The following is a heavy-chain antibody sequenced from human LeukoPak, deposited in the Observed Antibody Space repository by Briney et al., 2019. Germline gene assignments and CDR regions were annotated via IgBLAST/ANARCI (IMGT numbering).Heavy chain of an antibody. V-gene: IGHV3-30*18. D-gene: IGHD4-17*01. J-gene: IGHJ4*02. CDR3: AKGKTYGIKFDY. CDR2: ISYDGSNK. CDR1: GFTFSSYG. Sequence: GGSLRLSCAASGFTFSSYGMHWVRQAPGKGLEWVAVISYDGSNKYYADSVKGRFTISRDNSKNTLYLQMNSLRAEDMAVYYCAKGKTYGIKFDYWGQGTLVTVSS.